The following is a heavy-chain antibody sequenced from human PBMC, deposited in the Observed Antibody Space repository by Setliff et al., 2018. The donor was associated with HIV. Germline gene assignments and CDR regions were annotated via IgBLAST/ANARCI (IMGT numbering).Heavy chain of an antibody. V-gene: IGHV5-51*01. Sequence: GESLKISCKGSGYSFTSHWIAWVRQMPGQGLEWMGIIYPSDSATAYSPSFQGQITISADKSISTAYLQWSSLKASDTAIYYCARVSRGGSSPGWFDPWGQGTLVTVSS. CDR3: ARVSRGGSSPGWFDP. CDR2: IYPSDSAT. D-gene: IGHD6-6*01. CDR1: GYSFTSHW. J-gene: IGHJ5*02.